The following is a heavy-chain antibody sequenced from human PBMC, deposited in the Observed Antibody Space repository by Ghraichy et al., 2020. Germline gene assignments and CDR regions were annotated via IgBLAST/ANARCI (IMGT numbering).Heavy chain of an antibody. CDR2: IKEDGSEK. Sequence: GESLNISCAASGITFGNFWMSWVRQAPGKELEWVANIKEDGSEKYYVDSVKGRFDISRDNARGSHYLQMSSLRAEDTAVYYCARVRPGNYYDYWGQGTLVTVSS. CDR1: GITFGNFW. CDR3: ARVRPGNYYDY. V-gene: IGHV3-7*01. J-gene: IGHJ4*02. D-gene: IGHD1-14*01.